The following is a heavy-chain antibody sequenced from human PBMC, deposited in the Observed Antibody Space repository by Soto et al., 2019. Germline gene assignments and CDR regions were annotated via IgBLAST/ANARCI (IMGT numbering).Heavy chain of an antibody. D-gene: IGHD6-13*01. CDR1: GASISSYY. Sequence: QVQLQESGPGLVKPSETLSLTCTVSGASISSYYWSWIRQPPGKGLAWIGHIHYSGSTNYNPALKSRVTRTGHPAKNHVAQKRNSVTAAAAAVYYCGRGGSWYQRRLDYWGQGTLVTVSS. CDR2: IHYSGST. J-gene: IGHJ4*02. CDR3: GRGGSWYQRRLDY. V-gene: IGHV4-59*01.